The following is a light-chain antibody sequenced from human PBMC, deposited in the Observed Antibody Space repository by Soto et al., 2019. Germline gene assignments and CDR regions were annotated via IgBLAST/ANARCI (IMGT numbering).Light chain of an antibody. CDR2: GGS. CDR3: QQYGVSPT. V-gene: IGKV3-20*01. J-gene: IGKJ1*01. CDR1: QSVSRDF. Sequence: EILMTQSPATLSVSPGERVTLSCRASQSVSRDFLVWYQHKPGQPPSLLIYGGSIRATGIPDRLSGSGSGTDFTLTITRLEPEDVAIYYCQQYGVSPTFGQGTKVDIK.